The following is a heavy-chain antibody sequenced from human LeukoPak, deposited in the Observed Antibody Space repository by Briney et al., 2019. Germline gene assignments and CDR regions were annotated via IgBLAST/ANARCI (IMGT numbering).Heavy chain of an antibody. D-gene: IGHD4-11*01. CDR1: GGSISSGGYY. Sequence: SQTLSLTCTVSGGSISSGGYYWSWIRQHPGKGLEWIGYIYYSGSTYYNPSLKSRVTISVDTSKNQFSLKLSSVTAADTAVYYCARSNYARGYGMDVWGQGTTVTVSS. CDR2: IYYSGST. V-gene: IGHV4-31*03. CDR3: ARSNYARGYGMDV. J-gene: IGHJ6*02.